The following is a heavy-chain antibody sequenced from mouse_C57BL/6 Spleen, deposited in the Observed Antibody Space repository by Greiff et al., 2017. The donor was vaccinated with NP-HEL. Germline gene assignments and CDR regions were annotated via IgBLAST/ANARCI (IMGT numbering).Heavy chain of an antibody. J-gene: IGHJ4*01. CDR2: INYDGSST. CDR1: GFTFSDYY. CDR3: ARDLDDYYAMDY. Sequence: EVNVVESEGGLVQPGSSMKLSCTASGFTFSDYYMAWVRQVPEKGLEWVANINYDGSSTYYLDSLKSRFIISRDNAKNILYLQMSSLKSEDTATYYCARDLDDYYAMDYWGQGTSVTVSS. D-gene: IGHD2-3*01. V-gene: IGHV5-16*01.